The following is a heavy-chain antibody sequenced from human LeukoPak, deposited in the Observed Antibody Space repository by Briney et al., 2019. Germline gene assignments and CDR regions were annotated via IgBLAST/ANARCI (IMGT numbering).Heavy chain of an antibody. CDR3: ARVLWFGERQYYMDV. CDR1: GGSVTTYY. J-gene: IGHJ6*03. D-gene: IGHD3-10*01. CDR2: IYYRYSGSS. Sequence: SETLSLTCTVSGGSVTTYYWSWIRQPPGRGLEWIGYIYYRYSGSSNYNPSPKSRVTISVDTSKNQFSLNLSSVTAADTAIYYCARVLWFGERQYYMDVWGKGTTVTISS. V-gene: IGHV4-59*02.